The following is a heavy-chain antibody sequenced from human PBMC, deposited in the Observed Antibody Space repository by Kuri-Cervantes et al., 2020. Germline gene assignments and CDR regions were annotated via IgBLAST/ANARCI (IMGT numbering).Heavy chain of an antibody. V-gene: IGHV1-2*02. CDR1: GYTFTSYG. J-gene: IGHJ6*02. Sequence: ASVKVSCKASGYTFTSYGISWVRQAPGQGLXWMGXXNPXXGGTNYAQKFQGXVTMTRDTSIXXXYMELSRLRSDDTAVYYCAGVGWSDPNYYYYGMDVWGQGTTVTVSS. CDR2: XNPXXGGT. CDR3: AGVGWSDPNYYYYGMDV. D-gene: IGHD6-19*01.